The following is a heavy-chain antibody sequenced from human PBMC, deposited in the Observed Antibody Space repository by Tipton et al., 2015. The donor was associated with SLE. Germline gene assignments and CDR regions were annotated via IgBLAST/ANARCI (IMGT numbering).Heavy chain of an antibody. V-gene: IGHV4-31*02. CDR3: ARGGRFLEWLTY. J-gene: IGHJ4*02. CDR2: IYYSGST. Sequence: GGSISSGGYYWSWIRQHPGKGLEWIGYIYYSGSTDYNPSLKSRVTISVDTPKNQFSLKLSSVTAADTAVYYCARGGRFLEWLTYWGQGTLVTVSS. D-gene: IGHD3-3*01. CDR1: GGSISSGGYY.